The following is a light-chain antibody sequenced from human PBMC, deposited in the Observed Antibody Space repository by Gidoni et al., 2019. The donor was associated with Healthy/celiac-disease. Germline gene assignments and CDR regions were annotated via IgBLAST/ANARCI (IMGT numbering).Light chain of an antibody. CDR2: WAS. V-gene: IGKV4-1*01. CDR1: QSVLYSSNNKNY. CDR3: QQYDSTPRT. J-gene: IGKJ1*01. Sequence: DIVMTPSPDSLAVSLGERATINCKSSQSVLYSSNNKNYLAWYQQKPGQPPKLLISWASTRESGVPDRVSGSGSGTDFTLTISSRQAEDVAVYYCQQYDSTPRTFGQGTKVEIK.